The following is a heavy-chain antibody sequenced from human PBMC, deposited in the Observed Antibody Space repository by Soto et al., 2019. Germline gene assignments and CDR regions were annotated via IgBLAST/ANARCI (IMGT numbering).Heavy chain of an antibody. CDR2: FDPEDGET. D-gene: IGHD5-18*01. V-gene: IGHV1-24*01. CDR1: GYTLTELS. CDR3: ATAGRRAAMVRSRYYFDY. J-gene: IGHJ4*02. Sequence: ASVKVSCKVSGYTLTELSMHWVRQAPGKGLEWMGGFDPEDGETIYAQKFQGRVTMTEDTSTDTAYMELSSLRSEDTAVYYCATAGRRAAMVRSRYYFDYWGQGTLVTVYS.